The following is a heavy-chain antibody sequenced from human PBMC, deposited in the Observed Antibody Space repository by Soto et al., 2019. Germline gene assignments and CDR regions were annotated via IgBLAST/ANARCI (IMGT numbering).Heavy chain of an antibody. V-gene: IGHV1-69*13. J-gene: IGHJ4*02. CDR1: GRTFSSYA. CDR2: IIPIFGTA. Sequence: ASVKVSCKASGRTFSSYAISWVRQAPGQGLEWMGGIIPIFGTANYAQKFQGRVTITADESTSTAYMELSSLRSEDTAVYYCARDDRLAPRLGYFDYWGQGTLVTVSS. CDR3: ARDDRLAPRLGYFDY. D-gene: IGHD6-19*01.